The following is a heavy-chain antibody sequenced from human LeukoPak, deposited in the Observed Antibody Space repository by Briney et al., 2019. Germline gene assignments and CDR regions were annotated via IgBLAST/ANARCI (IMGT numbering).Heavy chain of an antibody. J-gene: IGHJ3*02. V-gene: IGHV1-69*04. CDR3: ATAYSYGYGGYAFDI. D-gene: IGHD5-18*01. CDR2: IIPILGIA. CDR1: GYTFTSYG. Sequence: GASVKVSCKASGYTFTSYGISWVRQAPGQGLEWMGRIIPILGIANYAQKFQGRVTITADKSTSTAYMELSSLRSEDTAVYYCATAYSYGYGGYAFDIWGQGTMVTVSS.